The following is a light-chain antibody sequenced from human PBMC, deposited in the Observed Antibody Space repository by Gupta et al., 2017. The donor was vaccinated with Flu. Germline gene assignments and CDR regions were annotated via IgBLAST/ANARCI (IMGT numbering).Light chain of an antibody. CDR2: KDT. J-gene: IGLJ1*01. V-gene: IGLV3-1*01. CDR1: NLGDKY. Sequence: SYELTQPPSVSVSPGQTASITCSGDNLGDKYACWYQQKPGQSPVLVIYKDTKRPSGIPERFSGSNSGNTATLTISGTQAVDEADYYCQAWDSTTGVFGTGTKVTVL. CDR3: QAWDSTTGV.